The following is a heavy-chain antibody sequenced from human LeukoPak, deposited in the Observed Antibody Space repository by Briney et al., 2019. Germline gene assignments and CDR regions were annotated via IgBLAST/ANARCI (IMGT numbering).Heavy chain of an antibody. D-gene: IGHD1/OR15-1a*01. CDR2: IRYDGNNK. J-gene: IGHJ4*02. CDR3: ARLHNWNNYFDY. Sequence: PGGSLRLSCAASGFTFSSYGMHWVRQAPGKGLEWVAFIRYDGNNKYYADSVKGRFTISRDNSKNTLYLQMNSLRAEDTAVYYCARLHNWNNYFDYWGQGTLVTVSS. V-gene: IGHV3-30*02. CDR1: GFTFSSYG.